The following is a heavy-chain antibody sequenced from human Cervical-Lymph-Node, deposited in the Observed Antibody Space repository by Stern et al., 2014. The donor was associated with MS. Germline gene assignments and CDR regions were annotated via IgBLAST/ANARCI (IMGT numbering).Heavy chain of an antibody. CDR2: TIPIFGTT. D-gene: IGHD1-1*01. CDR3: ARDNDDNGMDV. CDR1: GGTFSNYG. V-gene: IGHV1-69*06. Sequence: QVQLMQSGAEVKNPGSSVKVACMASGGTFSNYGVSWVRQAPGQGLDWMGGTIPIFGTTHYAQKFQGRVAITADNSMSTVYMELTGLTSADTAVYYCARDNDDNGMDVWGQGTTVTVSS. J-gene: IGHJ6*02.